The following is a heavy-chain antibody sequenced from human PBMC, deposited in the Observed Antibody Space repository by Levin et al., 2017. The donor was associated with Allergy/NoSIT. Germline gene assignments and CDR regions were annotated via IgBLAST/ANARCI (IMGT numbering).Heavy chain of an antibody. CDR1: GFTFSSYA. D-gene: IGHD1-1*01. V-gene: IGHV3-30*01. CDR2: ISYDGSNK. J-gene: IGHJ4*02. Sequence: SCAASGFTFSSYAMHWVRQAPGKGLEWVAVISYDGSNKYYADSVRGRFTISRDNSKNTLYLQMNSLRAEDTAVYYCAREGGKGTYYFDYWGQGTLVTVSS. CDR3: AREGGKGTYYFDY.